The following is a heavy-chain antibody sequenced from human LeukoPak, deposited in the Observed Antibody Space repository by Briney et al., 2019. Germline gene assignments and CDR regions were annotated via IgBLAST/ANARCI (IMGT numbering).Heavy chain of an antibody. Sequence: PGGSLRLSCAASGFTFSSYAMTWVRQAPGKGLEWVSTISGSGGNTYYADSVKGRFTISRDNSKNTLFLQMNSLRAEDTAVQYCAKARGASDSSPDYWGQGTLVTVSS. CDR1: GFTFSSYA. V-gene: IGHV3-23*01. CDR3: AKARGASDSSPDY. CDR2: ISGSGGNT. D-gene: IGHD2-15*01. J-gene: IGHJ4*02.